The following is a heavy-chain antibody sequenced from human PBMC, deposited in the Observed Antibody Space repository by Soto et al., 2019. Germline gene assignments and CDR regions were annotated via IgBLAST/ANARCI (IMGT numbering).Heavy chain of an antibody. CDR2: INHSGST. J-gene: IGHJ4*02. D-gene: IGHD5-12*01. CDR3: ARYRGQHQPRERWLQFSGGYYFDY. Sequence: SETLSLTCAVYGGSFSGYYWSWIRQPPGKGLEWIGEINHSGSTNYNPSLKSRVTISVDTSKNQFSLKLSSVTAADTAVYYCARYRGQHQPRERWLQFSGGYYFDYWGQGTLVTVSS. CDR1: GGSFSGYY. V-gene: IGHV4-34*01.